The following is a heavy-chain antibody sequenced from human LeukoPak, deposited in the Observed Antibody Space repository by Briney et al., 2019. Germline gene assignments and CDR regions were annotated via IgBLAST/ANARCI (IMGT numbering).Heavy chain of an antibody. CDR3: ARDSMVRGVYYYYGTDV. J-gene: IGHJ6*04. CDR2: ISAYNGNT. Sequence: ASVKVSCKASEYTFTSYGISWVRQAPGQGLEWMRWISAYNGNTNYAQKLQCRVTMTTDTSTSTAYMELRSLRSDDTAVYYCARDSMVRGVYYYYGTDVWGKGSTVTVSS. V-gene: IGHV1-18*04. D-gene: IGHD3-10*01. CDR1: EYTFTSYG.